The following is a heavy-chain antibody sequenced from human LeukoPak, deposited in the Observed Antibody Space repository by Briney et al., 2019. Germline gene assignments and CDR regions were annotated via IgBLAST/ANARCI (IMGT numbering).Heavy chain of an antibody. V-gene: IGHV3-48*02. CDR1: GFTFSSNI. CDR2: ITSSSSTI. J-gene: IGHJ4*02. CDR3: ARGAAGMAYFDY. D-gene: IGHD5-18*01. Sequence: PGGSLRLSCAASGFTFSSNIMNWVRQAPGKGLEWVSYITSSSSTIYYADSVKGRFTISRDNAKDSLYLQMNSLRDEDTAVYYCARGAAGMAYFDYWGQGTLVTVSS.